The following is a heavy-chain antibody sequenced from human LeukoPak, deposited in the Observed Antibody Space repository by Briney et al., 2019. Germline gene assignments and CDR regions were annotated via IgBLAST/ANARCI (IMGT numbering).Heavy chain of an antibody. CDR2: INPSGGST. CDR3: ASIGIAGRSFDY. V-gene: IGHV1-46*01. CDR1: GYTFTSHY. D-gene: IGHD2-21*01. J-gene: IGHJ4*02. Sequence: ASVKVSCKASGYTFTSHYMHWVRQAPGQGLEWMGIINPSGGSTSYAQKFQGRVTMTRDTSTSTVYMELSSLRSEDTAVYYCASIGIAGRSFDYWGQGTLVTVSS.